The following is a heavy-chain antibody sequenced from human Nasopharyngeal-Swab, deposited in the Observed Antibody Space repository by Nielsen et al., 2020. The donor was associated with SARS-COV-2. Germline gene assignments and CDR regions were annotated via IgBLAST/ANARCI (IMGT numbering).Heavy chain of an antibody. CDR2: IKQDGSEK. CDR3: ARSRIDY. CDR1: GFTFSYYW. V-gene: IGHV3-7*01. Sequence: GESLKISCAASGFTFSYYWMSWVRRAPGKGLEWVANIKQDGSEKYYVDSVKGRFTISRDNAKNSVYLQMNSLRAEDTAVYYCARSRIDYWGQGTLVTVSS. J-gene: IGHJ4*02.